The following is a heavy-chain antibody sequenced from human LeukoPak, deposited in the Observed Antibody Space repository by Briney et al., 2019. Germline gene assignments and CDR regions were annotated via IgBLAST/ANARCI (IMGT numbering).Heavy chain of an antibody. CDR2: INHSGST. D-gene: IGHD6-13*01. Sequence: SETLSLTCAVYGGSFSGYYWSWIRQPPGKGLEWIGEINHSGSTNYNPSLKSRVTISVDTSKNQFSLKLSSVTAADTAVYYCARARPNGSSWYTFDYWGQGTLVTVSS. J-gene: IGHJ4*02. CDR3: ARARPNGSSWYTFDY. CDR1: GGSFSGYY. V-gene: IGHV4-34*01.